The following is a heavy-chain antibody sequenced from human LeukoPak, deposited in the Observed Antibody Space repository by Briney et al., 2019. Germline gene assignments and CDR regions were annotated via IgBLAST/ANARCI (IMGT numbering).Heavy chain of an antibody. J-gene: IGHJ6*02. CDR2: ISGSGGST. D-gene: IGHD3-10*01. CDR1: GFMLSSYA. V-gene: IGHV3-23*01. Sequence: GGSLRLSCAASGFMLSSYAMTWVRQAPGKGLEWVSGISGSGGSTYYADSVKGRFTISRDNSKKTLYLQMNYLRAEDTAVYYCARDHVVRGVIIYYGMDVWGQGTTVTVSS. CDR3: ARDHVVRGVIIYYGMDV.